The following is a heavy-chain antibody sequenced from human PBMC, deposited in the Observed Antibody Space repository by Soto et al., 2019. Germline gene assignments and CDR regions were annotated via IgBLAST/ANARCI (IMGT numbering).Heavy chain of an antibody. D-gene: IGHD5-12*01. CDR1: GYSFTSYW. J-gene: IGHJ6*02. CDR2: IYPGDSDT. CDR3: ARYQQTLYSGPDYYGMDV. Sequence: GESLKISCKGSGYSFTSYWIGWVRQMPGKGLEWMGIIYPGDSDTRYSPSFQGQVTISADKSISTAYLQWSSLKASDTAMYYCARYQQTLYSGPDYYGMDVWGQGTTVTVSS. V-gene: IGHV5-51*01.